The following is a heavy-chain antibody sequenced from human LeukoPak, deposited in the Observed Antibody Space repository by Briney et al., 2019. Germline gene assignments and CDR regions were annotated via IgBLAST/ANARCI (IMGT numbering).Heavy chain of an antibody. CDR2: ISDDGYST. D-gene: IGHD6-19*01. V-gene: IGHV3-64*01. J-gene: IGHJ4*02. CDR1: GFTFSTYA. CDR3: ARRGYSSGWYLDY. Sequence: GGSLRLSCAASGFTFSTYAMHWVRQAPGKGLEYVSAISDDGYSTYYANFMKGRFTISRDNSKNTLYLQMDSLRTEDMAVYYCARRGYSSGWYLDYWGQGTLVTVSP.